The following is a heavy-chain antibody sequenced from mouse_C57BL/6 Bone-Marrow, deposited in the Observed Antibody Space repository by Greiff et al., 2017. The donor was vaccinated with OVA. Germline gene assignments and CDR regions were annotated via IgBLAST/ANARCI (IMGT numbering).Heavy chain of an antibody. J-gene: IGHJ1*03. CDR3: ARPGYGSSYWYFDV. V-gene: IGHV5-6*01. CDR2: ISSGGSYT. D-gene: IGHD1-1*01. CDR1: GFTFSSYG. Sequence: EVMLVESGGDLVKPGGSLKLSCAASGFTFSSYGMSWVRQTPDKRLEWVATISSGGSYTYYPDSVKGRFTISRDNAKNTLYLQMSSLKSEDTAMYYCARPGYGSSYWYFDVWGTGTTVTVSS.